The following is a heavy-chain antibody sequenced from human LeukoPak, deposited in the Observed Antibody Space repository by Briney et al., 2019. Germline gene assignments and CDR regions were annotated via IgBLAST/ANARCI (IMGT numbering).Heavy chain of an antibody. CDR2: ISAYNGNT. CDR3: ARSYCSSTSCPYNWFDP. D-gene: IGHD2-2*01. Sequence: GASVKVSCTASGYTFTSYGISWVRQAPGQGLEWMGWISAYNGNTNYAQKLQGRVTMTTDTSTSTAYMELRSLRSDDTAVYYCARSYCSSTSCPYNWFDPWGQGTLVTVSS. V-gene: IGHV1-18*01. CDR1: GYTFTSYG. J-gene: IGHJ5*02.